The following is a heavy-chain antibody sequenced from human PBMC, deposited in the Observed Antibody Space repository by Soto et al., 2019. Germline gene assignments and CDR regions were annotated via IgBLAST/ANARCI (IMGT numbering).Heavy chain of an antibody. Sequence: QVQLQQWGAGLLKPSETLSLTCAVYGGSFSGYYWSWIRQPPGKGLEWIGEINHSGSTNYNPSLKSRVTISVDTSKNQLSLKLSSVTAADTAVYYCARIGYSYGPYYYYYMDVWGKGTTVTVSS. D-gene: IGHD5-18*01. CDR2: INHSGST. CDR3: ARIGYSYGPYYYYYMDV. CDR1: GGSFSGYY. J-gene: IGHJ6*03. V-gene: IGHV4-34*01.